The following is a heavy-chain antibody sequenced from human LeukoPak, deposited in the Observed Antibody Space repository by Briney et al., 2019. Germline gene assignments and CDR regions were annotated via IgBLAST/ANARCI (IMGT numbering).Heavy chain of an antibody. J-gene: IGHJ4*02. CDR1: GFTFSSYA. CDR3: ANMPYGDYIDY. V-gene: IGHV3-23*01. D-gene: IGHD4-17*01. CDR2: ISGSGGST. Sequence: GGSLRLSCAASGFTFSSYAMSWVRQAPGKGLDWVSGISGSGGSTYYADSVKGRFTISRDNSKNTLYLQMNSLRAEDTAVYYCANMPYGDYIDYWGQGTLVTVSS.